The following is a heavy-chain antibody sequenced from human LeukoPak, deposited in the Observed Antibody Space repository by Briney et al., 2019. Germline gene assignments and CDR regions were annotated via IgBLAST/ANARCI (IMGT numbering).Heavy chain of an antibody. D-gene: IGHD2-2*01. CDR1: GDSVSSNSAT. CDR3: ARRLTQYDCFDP. Sequence: SQTLSLTCAISGDSVSSNSATWNWIRQSPSRGLEWLGRTYYRPTWYNDYAVSSRGRITVNPDTSKNQFSLHLNSVTPEDTAVYYCARRLTQYDCFDPWGQGILVTVSS. V-gene: IGHV6-1*01. J-gene: IGHJ5*02. CDR2: TYYRPTWYN.